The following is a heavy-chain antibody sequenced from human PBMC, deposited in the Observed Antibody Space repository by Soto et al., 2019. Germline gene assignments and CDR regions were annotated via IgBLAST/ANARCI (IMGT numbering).Heavy chain of an antibody. J-gene: IGHJ4*02. D-gene: IGHD6-13*01. CDR1: GFTFSSYS. CDR2: ISSSSSYI. Sequence: GGSLRLSCAASGFTFSSYSMNWVRQAPGKGLEWVSSISSSSSYIYYADSVKGRFTISRDNAKNSLYLQMNSLRAEDTAVYYCARVFSSSWYFDYWGQGALVTVSS. V-gene: IGHV3-21*01. CDR3: ARVFSSSWYFDY.